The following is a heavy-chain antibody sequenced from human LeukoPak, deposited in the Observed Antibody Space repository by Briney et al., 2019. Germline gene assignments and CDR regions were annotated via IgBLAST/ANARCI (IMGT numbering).Heavy chain of an antibody. J-gene: IGHJ3*02. CDR3: ARDGPYDSGAFEI. CDR1: DGSINTPNYY. V-gene: IGHV4-39*07. CDR2: IFYRGST. D-gene: IGHD3-22*01. Sequence: SETLSLTCTVSDGSINTPNYYWGWIRQPPGKGLEWIGNIFYRGSTYYNPSLKSRVTISVDTSKNQFSLRLSSVTAADTARYYCARDGPYDSGAFEIWGQGTMVAVSS.